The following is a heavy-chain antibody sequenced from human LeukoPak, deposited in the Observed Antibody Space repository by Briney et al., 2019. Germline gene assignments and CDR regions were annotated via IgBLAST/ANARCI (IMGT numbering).Heavy chain of an antibody. CDR2: INPNSGGT. V-gene: IGHV1-2*02. CDR3: ARDFGYYDSSGYYPIPDY. D-gene: IGHD3-22*01. Sequence: ATVKVSCKASGYTFTGYYMHGVRQAPGQGLEWMGWINPNSGGTNYAQKFQGRVTMTRDTSISTAYLELSRLRSDDTAVYYCARDFGYYDSSGYYPIPDYWGQGTLVTVSS. J-gene: IGHJ4*02. CDR1: GYTFTGYY.